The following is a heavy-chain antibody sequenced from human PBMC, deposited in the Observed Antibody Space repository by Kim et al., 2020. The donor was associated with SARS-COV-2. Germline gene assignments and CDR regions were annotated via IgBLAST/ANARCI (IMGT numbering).Heavy chain of an antibody. J-gene: IGHJ4*02. V-gene: IGHV3-30*04. CDR2: ISYDGSNK. Sequence: GGSLRLSCAASGFTFSSYAMHWVRQAPGTGLEWVAVISYDGSNKYYADSVKGRFTISRDNSKNTLYLQMNSLRTEDTAVYYCARVGGIAAAGFDYWGQGTLVTVSS. CDR3: ARVGGIAAAGFDY. D-gene: IGHD6-13*01. CDR1: GFTFSSYA.